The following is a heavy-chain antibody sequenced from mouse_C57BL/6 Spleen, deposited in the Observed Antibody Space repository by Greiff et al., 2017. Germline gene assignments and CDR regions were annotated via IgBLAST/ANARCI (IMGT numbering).Heavy chain of an antibody. J-gene: IGHJ2*01. D-gene: IGHD1-1*01. CDR2: IGPGSGST. V-gene: IGHV1-77*01. CDR3: ASPPDYYGSSSSFDY. Sequence: QVQLQQSGAELVKPGASVKISCKASGYTFTDYYINWVKQRPGQGLEWIGKIGPGSGSTYYNEKFKGKDTLTADKSSSTAYMQLSSLTAEDSAVYFCASPPDYYGSSSSFDYWGQGTTLTVSS. CDR1: GYTFTDYY.